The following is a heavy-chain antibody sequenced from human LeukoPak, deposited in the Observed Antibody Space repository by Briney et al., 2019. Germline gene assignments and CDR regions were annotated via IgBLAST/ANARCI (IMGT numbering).Heavy chain of an antibody. CDR3: ARGLSKDYDSSGYQSWFDP. D-gene: IGHD3-22*01. V-gene: IGHV4-39*07. CDR1: GGSISSSSYY. CDR2: IYYSGST. Sequence: PSETLFLTCTVSGGSISSSSYYWGWIRQPPGKGLEWIGSIYYSGSTYDNPSLKSRVTISVDTSKNQFSLKLSSVTAADTAVYYCARGLSKDYDSSGYQSWFDPWGQGTLVTVSS. J-gene: IGHJ5*02.